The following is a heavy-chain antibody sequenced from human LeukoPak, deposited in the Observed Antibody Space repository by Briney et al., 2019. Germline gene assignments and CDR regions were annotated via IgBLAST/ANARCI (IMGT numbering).Heavy chain of an antibody. CDR2: ISGSGGGT. CDR3: AKGSLAYCGGDCYGRYFDY. J-gene: IGHJ4*02. Sequence: GGSLRLSCAASGFTFSSYAMSWVREAPGKGLEWVSAISGSGGGTYYADSVKGRFTISRDNSKNTLYLQMNSLRAEDTGVYYCAKGSLAYCGGDCYGRYFDYWGQGTLVTVSS. V-gene: IGHV3-23*01. CDR1: GFTFSSYA. D-gene: IGHD2-21*02.